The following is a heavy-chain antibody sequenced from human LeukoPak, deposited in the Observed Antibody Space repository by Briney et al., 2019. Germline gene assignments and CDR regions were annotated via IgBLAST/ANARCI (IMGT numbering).Heavy chain of an antibody. V-gene: IGHV3-48*03. J-gene: IGHJ6*03. CDR3: ARDPYSGNYGNYYYYYMDV. CDR1: GFTFSSYE. Sequence: GGSLRLSCAASGFTFSSYEMNWVRQAPGKGLEWVSYISSSGSTIYYADSVKGRFTISRDNAKNSLFLQMNNLSPDDTAVYFCARDPYSGNYGNYYYYYMDVWGKGTTVTISS. CDR2: ISSSGSTI. D-gene: IGHD1-26*01.